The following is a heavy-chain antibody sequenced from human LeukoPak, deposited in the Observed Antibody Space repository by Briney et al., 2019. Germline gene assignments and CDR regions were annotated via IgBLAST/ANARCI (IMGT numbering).Heavy chain of an antibody. CDR3: ARTTYYYGSGSYSLDY. CDR2: IYHSGST. J-gene: IGHJ4*02. Sequence: SETLSLTCTVSGGSITSSNSYWGWIRQPPGKGLEWIGSIYHSGSTYYNPSLKSRVTISVDTSKNQFSLKLSSVTAADTAVYYCARTTYYYGSGSYSLDYWGQGTLVTVSS. CDR1: GGSITSSNSY. V-gene: IGHV4-39*07. D-gene: IGHD3-10*01.